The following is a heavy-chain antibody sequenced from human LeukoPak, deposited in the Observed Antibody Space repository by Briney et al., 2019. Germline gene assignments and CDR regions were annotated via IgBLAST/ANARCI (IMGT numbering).Heavy chain of an antibody. CDR1: GGSISSGGYY. CDR2: IYYSGST. J-gene: IGHJ4*02. V-gene: IGHV4-31*03. D-gene: IGHD5-18*01. CDR3: ARVNLDTAMVMGLYYFDY. Sequence: PSQTLSLTCTVSGGSISSGGYYWSWIRQHPGKGLEWIGYIYYSGSTNYNPSLKSRVTISVDTSKNQFSLKLSSVTAADTAVYYCARVNLDTAMVMGLYYFDYWGQGTLVTVSS.